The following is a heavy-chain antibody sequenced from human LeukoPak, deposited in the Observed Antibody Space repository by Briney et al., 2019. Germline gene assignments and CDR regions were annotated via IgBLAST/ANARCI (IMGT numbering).Heavy chain of an antibody. CDR1: GFTFSSYG. CDR2: ISYDGSNK. Sequence: GGSLRLSCAASGFTFSSYGMHWVRQAPGKGLEWVAVISYDGSNKYYADSVKGRFTISRDNSKNTLYLQMNSLRAEDTAVYYCAKDRAPSALGYYYYGMDVWGQGTTVTVSS. D-gene: IGHD3-16*01. J-gene: IGHJ6*02. V-gene: IGHV3-30*18. CDR3: AKDRAPSALGYYYYGMDV.